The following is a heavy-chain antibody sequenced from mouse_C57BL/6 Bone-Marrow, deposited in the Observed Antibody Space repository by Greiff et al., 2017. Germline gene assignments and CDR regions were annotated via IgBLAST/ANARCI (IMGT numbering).Heavy chain of an antibody. J-gene: IGHJ3*01. CDR1: GYTFTGYW. V-gene: IGHV1-9*01. D-gene: IGHD2-10*01. Sequence: QVQLQQSGAELMKPGASVKLSCKATGYTFTGYWIEWVKQRPGHGLEWIGEILPGSGSTNYNEKVKGKATFTADTSSNTAYMQLSSLTTEDSAIYYCARKGHRLLSEDWFAYWGQGTLVTVSA. CDR2: ILPGSGST. CDR3: ARKGHRLLSEDWFAY.